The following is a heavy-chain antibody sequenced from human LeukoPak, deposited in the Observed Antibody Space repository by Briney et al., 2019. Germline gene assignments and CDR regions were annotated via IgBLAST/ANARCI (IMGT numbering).Heavy chain of an antibody. Sequence: SETLSLTCTVSGDSVSGISFYWSSIRQPPGKGLQYIGYIQYSGSTNYNPSPKSRVTISVDTSKNQFSLKLSSVTAADTAVYYCARYYDRSGYWSTPHFDYWGQGTLVTVSS. V-gene: IGHV4-61*01. CDR2: IQYSGST. J-gene: IGHJ4*02. CDR3: ARYYDRSGYWSTPHFDY. D-gene: IGHD3-22*01. CDR1: GDSVSGISFY.